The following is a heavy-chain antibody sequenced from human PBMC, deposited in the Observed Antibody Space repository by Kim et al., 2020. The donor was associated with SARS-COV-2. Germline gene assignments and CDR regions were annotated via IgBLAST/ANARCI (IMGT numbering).Heavy chain of an antibody. D-gene: IGHD6-19*01. CDR1: GDSVSSNSAA. Sequence: SQTLSLTCAISGDSVSSNSAACPWLRQSLARGLEWLGRTYYRSKWYNDYAVSVKSRITINPDTSKNQFSLQLNSVTPEDTAVYYCAREGVTPEQDSSGSLKENPYYYYYYGMDVWGQGTTVTVSS. CDR2: TYYRSKWYN. V-gene: IGHV6-1*01. J-gene: IGHJ6*02. CDR3: AREGVTPEQDSSGSLKENPYYYYYYGMDV.